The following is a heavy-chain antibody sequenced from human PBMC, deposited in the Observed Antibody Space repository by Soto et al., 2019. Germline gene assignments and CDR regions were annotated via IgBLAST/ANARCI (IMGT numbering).Heavy chain of an antibody. CDR3: AGCYGFWNGSPDFYFGMDV. V-gene: IGHV3-30*04. CDR1: AFTFNVYA. J-gene: IGHJ6*02. D-gene: IGHD3-3*01. CDR2: LSYDGSKK. Sequence: PGGSMRLSCAGSAFTFNVYAMHWVRQAPGKGLEWVAALSYDGSKKYYADSVKGRFSIARDNFKNTLYLQMNSLRRDDTAVYYCAGCYGFWNGSPDFYFGMDVWGQGTTVTVSS.